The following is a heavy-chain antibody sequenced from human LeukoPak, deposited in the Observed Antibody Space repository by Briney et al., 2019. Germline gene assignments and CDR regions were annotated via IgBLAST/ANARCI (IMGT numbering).Heavy chain of an antibody. J-gene: IGHJ4*02. CDR3: ARGRQWLA. CDR1: GFTFSSYE. V-gene: IGHV4-34*01. D-gene: IGHD6-19*01. Sequence: GSLRLSCAASGFTFSSYEMNWIRQPPGKGLEWIGEINHSGSTNYNPSLKSRVTISLDTSKNQFSLKLSSVTAADTAVYYCARGRQWLAWGQGTLVTVSS. CDR2: INHSGST.